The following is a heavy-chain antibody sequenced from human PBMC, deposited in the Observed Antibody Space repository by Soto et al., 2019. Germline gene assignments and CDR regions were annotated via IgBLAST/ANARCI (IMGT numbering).Heavy chain of an antibody. V-gene: IGHV2-5*02. J-gene: IGHJ4*02. CDR1: GSSLTTSGVG. CDR2: IYWDDDK. CDR3: AHRVLRTVFGLVTTTAIYFDF. Sequence: QITLNESGPTQVKPRQTLTLTCTFSGSSLTTSGVGVGWIRQSPGKAQEWLALIYWDDDKRYSPSLKSRLTITKDTSKNQVVLTMADLDPADTATYYCAHRVLRTVFGLVTTTAIYFDFWGQGTPVAVSS. D-gene: IGHD3-3*01.